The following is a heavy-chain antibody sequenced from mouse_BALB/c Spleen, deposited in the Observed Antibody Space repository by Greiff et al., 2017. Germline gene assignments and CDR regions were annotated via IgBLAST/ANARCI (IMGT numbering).Heavy chain of an antibody. Sequence: EVQLQESGGGLVQPGGSRKLSCAASGFTFSSFGMHWVRQAPEKGLEWVAYISSGSSTIYYADTVKGRFTISRDNPKNTLFLQMTSLRSEDTAMYYCAIQYGSSYHWYFDVWGAGTTVTVSS. CDR2: ISSGSSTI. CDR1: GFTFSSFG. CDR3: AIQYGSSYHWYFDV. D-gene: IGHD1-1*01. V-gene: IGHV5-17*02. J-gene: IGHJ1*01.